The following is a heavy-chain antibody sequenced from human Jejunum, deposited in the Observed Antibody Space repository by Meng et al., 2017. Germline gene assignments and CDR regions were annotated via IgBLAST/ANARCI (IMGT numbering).Heavy chain of an antibody. J-gene: IGHJ3*01. Sequence: GGSLRLSCVASGFMSGEHAMHWVRHAPGEGLQWVSGIFLSSDAVDYADSVKGRFTTSKDRAKNSLFLQMNSLRPDDTALYYCTKDINAGGADVWGQGTMVTVSS. D-gene: IGHD2-21*01. CDR1: GFMSGEHA. CDR2: IFLSSDAV. V-gene: IGHV3-9*02. CDR3: TKDINAGGADV.